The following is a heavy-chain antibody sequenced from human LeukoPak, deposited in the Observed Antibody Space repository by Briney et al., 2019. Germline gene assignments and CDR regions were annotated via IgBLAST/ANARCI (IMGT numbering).Heavy chain of an antibody. CDR2: IPYDGSNK. Sequence: GGSLRLSCAASGFTFSSYGMHWVRQAPGKGLEWVAVIPYDGSNKYYADSVKGRFTISRDNSKNTLYLQMNSLRAEDTAVYYCAKAHDSAAGVDYWGQGTLVTVSS. D-gene: IGHD6-13*01. V-gene: IGHV3-30*18. CDR3: AKAHDSAAGVDY. CDR1: GFTFSSYG. J-gene: IGHJ4*02.